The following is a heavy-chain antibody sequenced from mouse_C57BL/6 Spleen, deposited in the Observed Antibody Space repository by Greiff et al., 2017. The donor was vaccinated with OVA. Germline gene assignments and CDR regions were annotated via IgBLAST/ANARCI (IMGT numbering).Heavy chain of an antibody. CDR3: ALITTVGDDAVDY. CDR2: IYPGSGST. D-gene: IGHD1-1*01. J-gene: IGHJ4*01. CDR1: GYTFTSYW. V-gene: IGHV1-55*01. Sequence: QVQLQQPGAELVKPGASVKLSCKASGYTFTSYWITWVKQRPGQGLEWIGDIYPGSGSTNYNEKFKSKATLTVDTSASTAYMQLSSLTSEDSAVYYCALITTVGDDAVDYWGQGTTVTVSS.